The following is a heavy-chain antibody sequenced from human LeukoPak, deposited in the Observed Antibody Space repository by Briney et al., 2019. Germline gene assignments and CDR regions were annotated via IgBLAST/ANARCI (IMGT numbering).Heavy chain of an antibody. J-gene: IGHJ4*02. D-gene: IGHD3-10*01. Sequence: ASVKVSCKASGYTFTGYYMHWVRQAPGQGLEWMGWINPNSGGTNYAQKFQGRVTMTRDTSISTAYMELSSLRSEDTAVYYCATDTHYYGSGSYYRVWGQGTLVTVSS. CDR3: ATDTHYYGSGSYYRV. CDR2: INPNSGGT. CDR1: GYTFTGYY. V-gene: IGHV1-2*02.